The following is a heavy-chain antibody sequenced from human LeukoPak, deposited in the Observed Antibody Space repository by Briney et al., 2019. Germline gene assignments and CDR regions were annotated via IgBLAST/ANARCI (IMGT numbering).Heavy chain of an antibody. CDR2: ISSSGSTI. J-gene: IGHJ6*03. V-gene: IGHV3-11*04. Sequence: PGGSLRLSCAASGFTFRDYYMSGLRQAPGKGREGGSYISSSGSTIYYADSVKGRFTISRDNAKNSLYLQMNSLRAENTAVYYCARAPWNAALSSGAGGTQKYYYYYYRDVWGKGTTVTVSS. CDR3: ARAPWNAALSSGAGGTQKYYYYYYRDV. CDR1: GFTFRDYY. D-gene: IGHD1-1*01.